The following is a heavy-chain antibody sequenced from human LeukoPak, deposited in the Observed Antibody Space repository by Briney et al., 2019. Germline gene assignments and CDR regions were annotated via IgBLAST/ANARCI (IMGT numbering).Heavy chain of an antibody. CDR3: ARGSADSSGWYAAFDY. V-gene: IGHV4-39*07. Sequence: SETLSLPCTVFGGSISSSSYYWGWIRQPPGKGLEGIGSIYYSGSTYYNPSLKSRVTISVDTSKNQLSLKLSSVTAGDTAVYYCARGSADSSGWYAAFDYWGQGTLVTVSS. D-gene: IGHD6-19*01. CDR2: IYYSGST. CDR1: GGSISSSSYY. J-gene: IGHJ4*02.